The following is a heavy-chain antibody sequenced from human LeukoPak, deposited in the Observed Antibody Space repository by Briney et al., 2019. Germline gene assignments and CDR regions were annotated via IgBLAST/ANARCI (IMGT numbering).Heavy chain of an antibody. CDR1: GGTFSSYA. V-gene: IGHV1-69*04. Sequence: SVKVSCKASGGTFSSYAISWVRQAPGQGLEWMGRIIPILGIANYAQKFQGRVTITADKSTSTAYMELSSLRSEDTAVYYCARDRVVVTAPDWYFDLWGRGTLVTVSS. D-gene: IGHD2-21*02. CDR3: ARDRVVVTAPDWYFDL. J-gene: IGHJ2*01. CDR2: IIPILGIA.